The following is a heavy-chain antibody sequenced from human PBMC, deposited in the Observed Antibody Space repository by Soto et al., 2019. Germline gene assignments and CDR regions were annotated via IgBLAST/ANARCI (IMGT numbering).Heavy chain of an antibody. CDR2: VSPGGFTT. CDR3: ATRGLSVNYDH. D-gene: IGHD1-7*01. V-gene: IGHV3-23*01. J-gene: IGHJ5*02. Sequence: EVQLLESGGGLIQPGGSLRLSCAASGFTFSTSAMSWVRQAPGKGLEWVAAVSPGGFTTHYADSVKGRFTISRDNSNNTLNLQMNNLGAEDTAMYYCATRGLSVNYDHWGQGALVTVSS. CDR1: GFTFSTSA.